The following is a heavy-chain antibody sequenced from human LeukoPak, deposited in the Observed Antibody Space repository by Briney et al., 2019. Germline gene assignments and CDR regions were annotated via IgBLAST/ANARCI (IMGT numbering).Heavy chain of an antibody. D-gene: IGHD3-22*01. CDR2: IYRSGST. J-gene: IGHJ6*02. Sequence: PSGTLSLTCAVSGGSISSSNWWNWVRQPPGKALEWIGEIYRSGSTNYNPSLKSRVTISLDKSKNQFSLKLSSVTAADTAVYYCARATYYDTSGHSHYGMDVWGQGTTVTVSS. CDR1: GGSISSSNW. CDR3: ARATYYDTSGHSHYGMDV. V-gene: IGHV4-4*02.